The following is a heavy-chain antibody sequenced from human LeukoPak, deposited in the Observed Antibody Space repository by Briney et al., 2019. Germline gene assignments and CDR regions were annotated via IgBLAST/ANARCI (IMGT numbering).Heavy chain of an antibody. CDR1: GFTCSNYW. D-gene: IGHD6-13*01. V-gene: IGHV3-7*01. J-gene: IGHJ5*02. CDR2: IKQDGSEK. CDR3: ARWQPGFDP. Sequence: GGSLRLSCAASGFTCSNYWMSWVRQAPGKGLEWVANIKQDGSEKYYVDSVEGRFAISRDNAQNSLYLQMNSLRVEDTAMYYCARWQPGFDPWGQGTLVTVSS.